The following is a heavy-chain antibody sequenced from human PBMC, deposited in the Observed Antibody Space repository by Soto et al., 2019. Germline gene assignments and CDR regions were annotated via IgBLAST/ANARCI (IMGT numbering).Heavy chain of an antibody. CDR3: ARALTMSGYPYHFDY. D-gene: IGHD3-3*01. V-gene: IGHV1-46*01. CDR1: GYTFTTDY. J-gene: IGHJ4*02. CDR2: INPTGGST. Sequence: SAKVSRKASGYTFTTDYMHWVRQAPGQGLEWMGIINPTGGSTSYAQKFQGRGTMTRDTSTSTVYMELSSLRSEDTAVYYCARALTMSGYPYHFDYWGQGTLVTVSS.